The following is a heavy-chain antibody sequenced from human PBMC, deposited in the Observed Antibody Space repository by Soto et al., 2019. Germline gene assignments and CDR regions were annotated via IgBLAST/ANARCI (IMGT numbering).Heavy chain of an antibody. CDR3: ARGPLRFLEWLSNGAIDY. Sequence: GSLRLSCAASGFTFSSYSMNWVRQAPGKGLEWVSSISSSSSYIYYADSVKGRFTISRDNAKNSLYLQMNSLRAEDTAVYYCARGPLRFLEWLSNGAIDYWGQGTLVTVSS. J-gene: IGHJ4*02. CDR1: GFTFSSYS. D-gene: IGHD3-3*01. V-gene: IGHV3-21*01. CDR2: ISSSSSYI.